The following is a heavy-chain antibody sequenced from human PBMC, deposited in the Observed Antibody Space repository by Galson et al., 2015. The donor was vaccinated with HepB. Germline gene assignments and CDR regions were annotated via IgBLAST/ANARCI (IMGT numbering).Heavy chain of an antibody. V-gene: IGHV3-23*01. CDR3: AKDLDRLTPYYMDV. D-gene: IGHD3/OR15-3a*01. CDR2: ISGSGGST. Sequence: SLRLYCAASGFTFSSYAMSWVRQAPGKGLEWVSAISGSGGSTYYADSVKGRFTISRDNSKNTLYLQMNSLRAEDTAVYYCAKDLDRLTPYYMDVWGKGTTVTVSS. J-gene: IGHJ6*03. CDR1: GFTFSSYA.